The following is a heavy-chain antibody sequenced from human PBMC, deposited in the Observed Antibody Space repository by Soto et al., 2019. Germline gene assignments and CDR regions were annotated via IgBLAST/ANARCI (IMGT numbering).Heavy chain of an antibody. D-gene: IGHD3-10*02. CDR3: ASITYVGGTDY. V-gene: IGHV4-4*07. J-gene: IGHJ4*02. CDR1: GGSINSNY. Sequence: SETLSLTCTVSGGSINSNYWSWIRQPAGKGLEWIGRIYTSETIHYNPSLKSRVTMSVDTSKNQISLKLIPVTAADTAVYYCASITYVGGTDYWGQGTLVTVSS. CDR2: IYTSETI.